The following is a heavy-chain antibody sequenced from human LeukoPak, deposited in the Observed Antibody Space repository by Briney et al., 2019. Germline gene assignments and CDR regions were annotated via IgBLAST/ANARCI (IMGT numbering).Heavy chain of an antibody. CDR2: ISGSGGST. D-gene: IGHD7-27*01. V-gene: IGHV3-23*01. CDR1: GFTFSSYG. Sequence: GGSLRLSCAASGFTFSSYGMSWVRQAPGKGLEWVSAISGSGGSTYYADSVEGRFTISRDNSKNTLYLQMDSLTVEDTAIYYCATLGIGYYYYYMDVWGKGTTVTISS. CDR3: ATLGIGYYYYYMDV. J-gene: IGHJ6*03.